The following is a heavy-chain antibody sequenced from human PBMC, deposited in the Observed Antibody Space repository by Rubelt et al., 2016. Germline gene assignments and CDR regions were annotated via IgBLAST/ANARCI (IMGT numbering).Heavy chain of an antibody. Sequence: QVQLVQSGAEVKKPGSSVKVSCKASGGTFSSYAISWVRQAPGQGLEWMGGLIPIFGTANYAQKFQGRVTITADESTRPAYMELSSLRSEDTAVYYCATGGDFGVVIPNWFDPWGQGTLVTVSS. CDR2: LIPIFGTA. J-gene: IGHJ5*02. CDR3: ATGGDFGVVIPNWFDP. D-gene: IGHD3-3*01. V-gene: IGHV1-69*01. CDR1: GGTFSSYA.